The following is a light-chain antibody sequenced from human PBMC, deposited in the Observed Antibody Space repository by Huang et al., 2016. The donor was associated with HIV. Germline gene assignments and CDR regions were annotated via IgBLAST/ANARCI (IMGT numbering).Light chain of an antibody. CDR3: QQGYSTPLT. Sequence: DIQMTQSPSSLSASVGDRVSITCRASQTISHYLNWYQQRPGKAPKLLIYDASTLQSWVPSRFSGSGSGTDFTLTISSLQSEDFATYFCQQGYSTPLTFGQGTRLEI. CDR1: QTISHY. CDR2: DAS. J-gene: IGKJ5*01. V-gene: IGKV1-39*01.